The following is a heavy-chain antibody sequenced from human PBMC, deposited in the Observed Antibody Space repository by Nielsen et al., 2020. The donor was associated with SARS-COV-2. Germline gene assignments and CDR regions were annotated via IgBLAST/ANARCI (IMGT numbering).Heavy chain of an antibody. J-gene: IGHJ6*02. Sequence: GGSLRLSCAAFGFTFSSYAMHWVRQAPGKGLEWVAVISYDGSNKYYADSVKGRFTISRDNSKNTLYLQMNSLRAEDTAVYYCARDRLHCSSTSCLPYYYYYYGMDVWGQGTTVTVSS. CDR2: ISYDGSNK. D-gene: IGHD2-2*01. CDR3: ARDRLHCSSTSCLPYYYYYYGMDV. V-gene: IGHV3-30-3*01. CDR1: GFTFSSYA.